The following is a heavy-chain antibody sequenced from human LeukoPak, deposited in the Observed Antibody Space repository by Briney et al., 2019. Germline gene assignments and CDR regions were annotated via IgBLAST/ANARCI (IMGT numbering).Heavy chain of an antibody. V-gene: IGHV3-23*01. D-gene: IGHD6-6*01. CDR2: FSISGDRT. Sequence: GGSLRLSCAASEFTFSNHAMTWVRQAPGKGLEWVSSFSISGDRTYYADSVKGRFTISIDNSKNTVYLQMNSLGAEDTAIYYCANEIRPNDYWGQGTLVTVSS. CDR3: ANEIRPNDY. J-gene: IGHJ4*02. CDR1: EFTFSNHA.